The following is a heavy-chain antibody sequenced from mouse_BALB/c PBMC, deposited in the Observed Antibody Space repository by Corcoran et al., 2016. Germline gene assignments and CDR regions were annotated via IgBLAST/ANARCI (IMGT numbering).Heavy chain of an antibody. CDR1: VYTFTNYG. CDR3: ARGFYYGSSFYYAMDY. J-gene: IGHJ4*01. Sequence: QIKLVQSGPELTKPGATVKISCKASVYTFTNYGMNWVKQAPGKGLKWMGWINTYTGEPTYADDFKGRFAFSLETSASTAYLQINNLKNEDTATYFCARGFYYGSSFYYAMDYWGQGTSVTVSS. CDR2: INTYTGEP. D-gene: IGHD1-1*01. V-gene: IGHV9-3-1*01.